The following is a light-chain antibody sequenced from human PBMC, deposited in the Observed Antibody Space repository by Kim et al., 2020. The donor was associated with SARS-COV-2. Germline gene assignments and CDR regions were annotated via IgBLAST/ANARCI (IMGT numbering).Light chain of an antibody. CDR2: GNN. Sequence: QRGTISCTGSSSNSGAGYYVQWYQQLPGTAPKLLIYGNNIRPSGVPDRFSASKSGTSASMAITGLQAADEADYYCQSFDSSLSGWVFGGGTQLTVL. CDR1: SSNSGAGYY. V-gene: IGLV1-40*01. CDR3: QSFDSSLSGWV. J-gene: IGLJ3*02.